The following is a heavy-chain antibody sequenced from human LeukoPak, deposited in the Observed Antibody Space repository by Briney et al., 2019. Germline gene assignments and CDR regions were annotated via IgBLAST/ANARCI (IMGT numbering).Heavy chain of an antibody. CDR3: ARGGPYAAAGTGGDY. D-gene: IGHD6-13*01. CDR1: GYTFTSYD. CDR2: MNPNSGIT. Sequence: ASVKVSCKASGYTFTSYDINWVRQATGQGLEWMGWMNPNSGITGYAQKFQGRVTMTRNTSISTAYMELSSLRSEDTAVYYCARGGPYAAAGTGGDYWGQGTLVTVSS. V-gene: IGHV1-8*02. J-gene: IGHJ4*02.